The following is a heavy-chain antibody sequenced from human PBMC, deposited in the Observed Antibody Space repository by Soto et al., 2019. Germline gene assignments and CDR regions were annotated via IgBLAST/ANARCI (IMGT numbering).Heavy chain of an antibody. D-gene: IGHD2-15*01. Sequence: SETLSLTCAVYGGSFSGYYWSWIRQPPGKGLEWIGEINHSGSTNYNPSLKSRVTISVDTSKNQFSLKLSSVTAADTAVYYCARREYCSGGSCYTPPSYYYYYMDVWGKGTTVTV. J-gene: IGHJ6*03. CDR1: GGSFSGYY. CDR2: INHSGST. CDR3: ARREYCSGGSCYTPPSYYYYYMDV. V-gene: IGHV4-34*01.